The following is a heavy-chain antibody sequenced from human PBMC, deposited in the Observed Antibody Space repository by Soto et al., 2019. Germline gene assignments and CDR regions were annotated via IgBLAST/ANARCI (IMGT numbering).Heavy chain of an antibody. CDR2: INPNSGGT. CDR3: ARDPSWELHFDY. D-gene: IGHD1-26*01. V-gene: IGHV1-2*04. CDR1: GYTFTGYY. J-gene: IGHJ4*02. Sequence: ASVKVSCKASGYTFTGYYMHWVRQAPGQGLEWMGWINPNSGGTNYAQRFQGWVTMTRDTSISTAYMELSRLRSDDTAVYYCARDPSWELHFDYWGQGTLVTVSS.